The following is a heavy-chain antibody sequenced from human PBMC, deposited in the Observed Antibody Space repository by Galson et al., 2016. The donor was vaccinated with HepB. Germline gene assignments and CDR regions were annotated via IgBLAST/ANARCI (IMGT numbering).Heavy chain of an antibody. CDR3: ARVERSSSWYSWYFDL. V-gene: IGHV4-59*01. Sequence: RQPPGKGLEWIGYIHYSGSTNYKSSLKSRVTISVDTSKNQFSLKLSSVTAADTAVYYCARVERSSSWYSWYFDLWGRGTLVTVSS. J-gene: IGHJ2*01. D-gene: IGHD6-13*01. CDR2: IHYSGST.